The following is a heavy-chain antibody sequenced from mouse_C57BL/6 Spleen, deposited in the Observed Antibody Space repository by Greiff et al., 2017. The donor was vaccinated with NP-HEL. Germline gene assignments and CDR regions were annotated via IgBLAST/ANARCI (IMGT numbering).Heavy chain of an antibody. CDR3: AYYGNYRAMDY. Sequence: QVQLQQSGPELVKPGASVKISCKASGYSFTSYYIHWVKQRPGQGLEWIGWIYPGSGNTKYNEKFKGKATLTADTSSSTAYMQLSSLTSEYSAVYYCAYYGNYRAMDYWGQGNSVTVSS. V-gene: IGHV1-66*01. CDR2: IYPGSGNT. J-gene: IGHJ4*01. D-gene: IGHD2-1*01. CDR1: GYSFTSYY.